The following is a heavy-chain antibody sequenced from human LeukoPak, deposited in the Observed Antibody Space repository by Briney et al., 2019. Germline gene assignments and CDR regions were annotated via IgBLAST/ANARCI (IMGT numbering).Heavy chain of an antibody. CDR1: GFAFSDYW. V-gene: IGHV3-7*01. J-gene: IGHJ4*02. Sequence: GGSLRLSCAASGFAFSDYWMTWVRQAPGKGLEWVADINQDGSKEHYMDSVKARFTISRDNAKNSLSMQMNSLRAEDTAVYYCVRDGGVSGYDLLDYWGQGTLVSVSS. D-gene: IGHD5-12*01. CDR3: VRDGGVSGYDLLDY. CDR2: INQDGSKE.